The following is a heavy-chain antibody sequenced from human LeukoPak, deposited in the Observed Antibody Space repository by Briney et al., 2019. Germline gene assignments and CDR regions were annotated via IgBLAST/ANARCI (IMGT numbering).Heavy chain of an antibody. D-gene: IGHD2-2*01. Sequence: SGPTLVKPPQTLTLTCTFSWFSLSTSGVGVGWIRQPPGKALEWLALIYWDDDKRYSPSLKSRLTINKDSSKNYVVLTMTNMDPVDTGKYYFAHRGGYCSASTYYDHFDKWGQGTLVTVSS. CDR2: IYWDDDK. CDR3: AHRGGYCSASTYYDHFDK. J-gene: IGHJ4*02. CDR1: WFSLSTSGVG. V-gene: IGHV2-5*02.